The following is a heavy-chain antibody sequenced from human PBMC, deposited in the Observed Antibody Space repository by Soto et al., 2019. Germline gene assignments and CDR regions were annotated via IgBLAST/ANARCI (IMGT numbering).Heavy chain of an antibody. CDR3: GREIITLTIGLYFYSGLDV. Sequence: QVQLQESGPGLVKPSETLSLTCTVSGGSISRYYWNWIRQPPGKGLERIGYIYYSGSTNYNSSLRSRVTITVDTTNNQYSLKLSSATAADTAAYYCGREIITLTIGLYFYSGLDVWGKGTRVSVSS. V-gene: IGHV4-59*01. D-gene: IGHD4-4*01. J-gene: IGHJ6*04. CDR1: GGSISRYY. CDR2: IYYSGST.